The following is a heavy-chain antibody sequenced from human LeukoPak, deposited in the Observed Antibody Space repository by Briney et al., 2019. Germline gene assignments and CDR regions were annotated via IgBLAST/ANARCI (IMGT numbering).Heavy chain of an antibody. D-gene: IGHD3-22*01. CDR3: ARGVHVRKYDSNHNCFDP. CDR1: GFTFTGSA. CDR2: IRSKANKYAT. J-gene: IGHJ5*02. V-gene: IGHV3-73*01. Sequence: GGSLRLSCAASGFTFTGSAMHWVRQASGKGLEWIGRIRSKANKYATAYVASVKGRFTISRDDSKNTAYLQMNSLKAEDTAVYYCARGVHVRKYDSNHNCFDPWGQGTLVTVSS.